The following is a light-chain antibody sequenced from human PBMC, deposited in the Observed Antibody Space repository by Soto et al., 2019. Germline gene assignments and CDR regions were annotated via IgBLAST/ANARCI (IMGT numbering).Light chain of an antibody. CDR2: GNS. CDR1: SSNIGAGYD. V-gene: IGLV1-40*01. Sequence: QPVLTQPPSVSGAPGQGVTISCTGSSSNIGAGYDVHWYQQLPGTAPKLLIYGNSNRPSGVPDRFSGSKSGTSASLAITGLQAEDEADYYCQSYDSSLSGSVVFGGGTKLTVL. CDR3: QSYDSSLSGSVV. J-gene: IGLJ2*01.